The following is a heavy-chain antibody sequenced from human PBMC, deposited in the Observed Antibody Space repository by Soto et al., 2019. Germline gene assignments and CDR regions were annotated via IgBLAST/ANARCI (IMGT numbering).Heavy chain of an antibody. D-gene: IGHD5-18*01. CDR1: GFTFSTYS. CDR3: ARVRSYSYGQGYGMDV. Sequence: EVQLVESGGGLVKPGGSLRLSXAXXGFTFSTYSMNWVRQAPGKGLEWVSSISSSSGYIYYADSVKGRFTISRDDAKNSLSLQMNTLRAEDTAVYYCARVRSYSYGQGYGMDVWGQGTTVTVSS. V-gene: IGHV3-21*01. J-gene: IGHJ6*02. CDR2: ISSSSGYI.